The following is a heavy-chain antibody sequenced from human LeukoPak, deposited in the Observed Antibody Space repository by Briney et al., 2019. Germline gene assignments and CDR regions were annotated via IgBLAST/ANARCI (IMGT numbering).Heavy chain of an antibody. CDR3: ARHGCSSSNYFGNYYHSMDV. J-gene: IGHJ6*03. CDR1: TGSIRTNGYY. CDR2: AYYSGTT. Sequence: SETLSLTCIVSTGSIRTNGYYWAWIRQPPGNGLEWIGSAYYSGTTYYNPSLKSRVTMSVDTSKNHFSLRVNSVTAADAATYYCARHGCSSSNYFGNYYHSMDVWGKGTTVIVSS. V-gene: IGHV4-39*01. D-gene: IGHD2/OR15-2a*01.